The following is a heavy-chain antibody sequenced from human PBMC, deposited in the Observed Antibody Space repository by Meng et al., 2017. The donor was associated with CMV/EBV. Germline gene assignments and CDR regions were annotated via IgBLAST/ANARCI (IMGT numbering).Heavy chain of an antibody. CDR1: GYTFTSYG. J-gene: IGHJ6*02. CDR3: ARDRYDILTGYYNGGDSYYGMDV. Sequence: ASAKVSCKASGYTFTSYGISWVRQAPGQGLEWMGWISAYNGNTNYAQKLQGRVTMTTDTSTSTAYMELRSLRSDDTAVYYCARDRYDILTGYYNGGDSYYGMDVWGQGTTVTVSS. D-gene: IGHD3-9*01. CDR2: ISAYNGNT. V-gene: IGHV1-18*01.